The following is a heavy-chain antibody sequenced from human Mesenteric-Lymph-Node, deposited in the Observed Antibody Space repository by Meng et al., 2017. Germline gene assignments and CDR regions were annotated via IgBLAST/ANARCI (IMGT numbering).Heavy chain of an antibody. D-gene: IGHD3-22*01. Sequence: ASVKVSCKASGYTFTGYYMHWVRQAPGQGLEWMGRINPNSGGTNYAQKFQGRVTMTRDTSISTAYMELSRLRSDDTAVYYCARDRADSSGYHLLSYFDYWGQGTLVTVSS. CDR3: ARDRADSSGYHLLSYFDY. J-gene: IGHJ4*02. CDR1: GYTFTGYY. V-gene: IGHV1-2*06. CDR2: INPNSGGT.